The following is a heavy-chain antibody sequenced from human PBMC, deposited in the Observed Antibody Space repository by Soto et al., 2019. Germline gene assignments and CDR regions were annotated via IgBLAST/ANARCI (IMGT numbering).Heavy chain of an antibody. CDR2: IYYSGST. CDR3: ARDQNWSGYPQTNWFDP. Sequence: SETLSLTCTVSGGSISSGGYYWSWIRQHPGKGLEWIGYIYYSGSTYYNPSLKSRVTISVDTSKNQFSLKLSSVTAADTAVYYCARDQNWSGYPQTNWFDPWGQGTLVTVSS. CDR1: GGSISSGGYY. V-gene: IGHV4-31*03. D-gene: IGHD3-3*01. J-gene: IGHJ5*02.